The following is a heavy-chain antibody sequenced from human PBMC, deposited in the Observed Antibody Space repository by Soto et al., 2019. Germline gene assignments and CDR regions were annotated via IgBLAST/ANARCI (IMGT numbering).Heavy chain of an antibody. CDR1: SFTFSQYA. Sequence: PRGSPRLSSATSSFTFSQYATTWFRQAPGKGLEWISVISARDGSTYYADSVRGRFTISRDNSNNTLYLHMNSPRVEDTAVYYCAKLRSAVVVATANNWGQEALVTVSS. V-gene: IGHV3-23*01. CDR2: ISARDGST. D-gene: IGHD2-15*01. CDR3: AKLRSAVVVATANN. J-gene: IGHJ4*02.